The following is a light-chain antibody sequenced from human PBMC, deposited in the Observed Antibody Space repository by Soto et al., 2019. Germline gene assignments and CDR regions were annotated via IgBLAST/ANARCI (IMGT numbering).Light chain of an antibody. CDR2: DVS. Sequence: QSALSQPASLSGSPGQSITISCTGTSSDVGGYNYVSWYQQHPGKAPKLMIYDVSNRPSGVSNRFSGSKSGNTASLTISGLQAEDEADYYFRCYRSSSPAVVFGGGRQLTVL. V-gene: IGLV2-14*01. J-gene: IGLJ2*01. CDR3: RCYRSSSPAVV. CDR1: SSDVGGYNY.